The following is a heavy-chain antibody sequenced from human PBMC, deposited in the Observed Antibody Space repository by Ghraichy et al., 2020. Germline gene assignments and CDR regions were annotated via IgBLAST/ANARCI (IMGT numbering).Heavy chain of an antibody. J-gene: IGHJ4*02. CDR2: IGTSSDGI. CDR3: ARDHSGTGTYYFAYEF. D-gene: IGHD1-26*01. V-gene: IGHV3-48*02. Sequence: GGSLRLSCTASGFIFSAYAMNWVRQVPGKGLEWVSYIGTSSDGIYYADSVRGRFTVSRDNAKNALYLQMNSLRDDDTAVYYCARDHSGTGTYYFAYEFWGQGTLVTVSS. CDR1: GFIFSAYA.